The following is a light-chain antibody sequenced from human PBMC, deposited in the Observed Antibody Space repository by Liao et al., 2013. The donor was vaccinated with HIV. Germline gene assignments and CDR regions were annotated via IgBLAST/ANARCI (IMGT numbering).Light chain of an antibody. J-gene: IGLJ3*02. CDR2: QDA. Sequence: SFELTQPPSVSVSPGQTATITCSGDRLGEKYVSWYQQKPGQSPVLILYQDANRPSGIPERFSGSTSGNTATLTISGTQAMDEADYYCQAWDSSTWVFGGGTKLTVL. CDR1: RLGEKY. V-gene: IGLV3-1*01. CDR3: QAWDSSTWV.